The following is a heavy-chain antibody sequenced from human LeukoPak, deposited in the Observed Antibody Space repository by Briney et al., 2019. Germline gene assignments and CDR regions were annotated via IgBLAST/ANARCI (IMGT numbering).Heavy chain of an antibody. D-gene: IGHD3-22*01. Sequence: GASVKVSCKASGYTFTGYYMHWVRQAPGQGLEWMGWIDPNSGGTNYVQRFQGRVTMTRDTFISTAYMELSRLRSDDTAVYYCARGEYYDRSAYCFDWGQGTLVTVSS. J-gene: IGHJ4*02. V-gene: IGHV1-2*02. CDR3: ARGEYYDRSAYCFD. CDR2: IDPNSGGT. CDR1: GYTFTGYY.